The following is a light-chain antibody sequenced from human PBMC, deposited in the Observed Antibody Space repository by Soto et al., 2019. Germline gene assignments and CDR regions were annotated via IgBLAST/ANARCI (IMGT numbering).Light chain of an antibody. CDR3: SSYTSSVNYV. Sequence: SALTQPASVSGSPGQSITISCTGTSSDVGGYKYVSWYQQHPGKAPKLMIYDVSNRPSGVSNRFSGYKSGNTASLTISGVQAEDEADYYCSSYTSSVNYVFGTGTKVTVL. V-gene: IGLV2-14*03. CDR1: SSDVGGYKY. CDR2: DVS. J-gene: IGLJ1*01.